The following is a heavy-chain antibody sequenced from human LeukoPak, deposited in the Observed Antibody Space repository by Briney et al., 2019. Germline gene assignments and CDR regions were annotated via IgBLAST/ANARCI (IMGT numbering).Heavy chain of an antibody. D-gene: IGHD6-19*01. CDR3: ASGRTSGWYYFDY. CDR2: IYYSGST. J-gene: IGHJ4*02. CDR1: GGSISSYY. Sequence: SETLSLTCTVSGGSISSYYWSWIRQPPGKGLEWIGYIYYSGSTNYNPSLKSRVTISVDTSKNQSSLKLSSVTAADTAVYYCASGRTSGWYYFDYWGQGTLVTVSS. V-gene: IGHV4-59*01.